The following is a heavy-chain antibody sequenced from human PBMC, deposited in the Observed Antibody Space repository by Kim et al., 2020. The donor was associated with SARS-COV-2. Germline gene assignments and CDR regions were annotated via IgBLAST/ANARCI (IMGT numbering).Heavy chain of an antibody. CDR3: ARDLGYYYYYGMDV. Sequence: GGSLRLSCAASGFTFSSYAMHWVRQAPGKGLEWVAVISYDGSNKYYADSVKGRFTISRDNSKNTLYLQMNSLRAEDTAVYYCARDLGYYYYYGMDVWGQG. V-gene: IGHV3-30*04. D-gene: IGHD1-26*01. CDR1: GFTFSSYA. CDR2: ISYDGSNK. J-gene: IGHJ6*02.